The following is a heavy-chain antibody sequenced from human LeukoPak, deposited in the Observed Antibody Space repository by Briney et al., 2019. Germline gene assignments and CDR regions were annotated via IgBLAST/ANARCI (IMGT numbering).Heavy chain of an antibody. Sequence: PGGSLRLSCAASGFTVSSNYMSWVRRAPGKGLEWVSVIYSGGSTYYADSVKGRFTISRDNAKNSLYLQMNSLRAEDTAVYYCARASPYGWPHYYYYYMDVWGKGTTVTVSS. CDR2: IYSGGST. D-gene: IGHD4-17*01. V-gene: IGHV3-53*01. J-gene: IGHJ6*03. CDR3: ARASPYGWPHYYYYYMDV. CDR1: GFTVSSNY.